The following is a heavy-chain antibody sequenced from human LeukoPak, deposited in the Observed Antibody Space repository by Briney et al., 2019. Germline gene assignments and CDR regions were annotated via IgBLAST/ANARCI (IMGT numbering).Heavy chain of an antibody. D-gene: IGHD3-22*01. CDR1: GFTFSSYA. Sequence: GGSLRLSCAASGFTFSSYAMSWVRQAPGKGLEWVSAISGSGGSTYYADSVRGRFTISRDNSKNTLYLQMNSLRAEDTAVYYCAKVMIVVVTRGAFDIWGQGTMVTVSS. CDR2: ISGSGGST. V-gene: IGHV3-23*01. J-gene: IGHJ3*02. CDR3: AKVMIVVVTRGAFDI.